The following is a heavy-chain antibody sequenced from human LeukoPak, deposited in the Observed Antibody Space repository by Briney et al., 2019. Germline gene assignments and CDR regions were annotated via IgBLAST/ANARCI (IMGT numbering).Heavy chain of an antibody. CDR1: GGTFSSYA. D-gene: IGHD2-2*01. CDR3: ARDDLRVVPAAKSYYYYGMDV. CDR2: IIPIFGTA. V-gene: IGHV1-69*13. J-gene: IGHJ6*04. Sequence: ASVKVSCKASGGTFSSYAISWVRQAPGQGLEWMGGIIPIFGTANYAQKFQGRVTITADESTSTAYMGLSGLRSEDTAVYYCARDDLRVVPAAKSYYYYGMDVWGKGTTVTVSS.